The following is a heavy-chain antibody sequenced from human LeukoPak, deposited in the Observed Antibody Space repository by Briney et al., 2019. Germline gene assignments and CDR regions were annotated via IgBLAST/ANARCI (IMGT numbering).Heavy chain of an antibody. D-gene: IGHD2-8*02. V-gene: IGHV3-30-3*01. CDR2: ISYDGSNK. CDR3: ARVAVSGPTGWFDS. J-gene: IGHJ5*01. CDR1: GFTFSSYA. Sequence: GGSLRLSCAASGFTFSSYAMHWVRQAPGKGLEWVAVISYDGSNKYYADSVKGRFTISRDNVDNVVYLQMNSLGAEDTAVYYCARVAVSGPTGWFDSWGQGTLVTVSS.